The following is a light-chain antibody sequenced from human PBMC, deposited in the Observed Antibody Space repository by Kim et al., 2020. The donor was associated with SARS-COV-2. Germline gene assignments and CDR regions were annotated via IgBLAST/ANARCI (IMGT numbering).Light chain of an antibody. J-gene: IGKJ3*01. V-gene: IGKV1-33*01. CDR1: QDIRKD. CDR2: DAS. CDR3: KQNGNLPIT. Sequence: GEKVDITGLAGQDIRKDVNWYEKKTGKGPKLRIYDASNLETGVASRLSGSGSGTDFNLTISSLQPEEMATYYCKQNGNLPITFGPGTKVDIK.